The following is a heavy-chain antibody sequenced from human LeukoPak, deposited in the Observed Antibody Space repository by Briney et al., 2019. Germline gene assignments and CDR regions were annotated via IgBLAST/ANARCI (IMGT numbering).Heavy chain of an antibody. CDR2: ISYHEITK. Sequence: GGSLRLSCVASGFTFNTYAMHWVRQAPGKGLEWVAVISYHEITKYYGDSVKGRFTISRDNSQNTVDLQMNSLRAEDAAVYYCARSSRDSSGYFFDYWGQGSLVTAST. D-gene: IGHD3-22*01. CDR1: GFTFNTYA. J-gene: IGHJ4*02. CDR3: ARSSRDSSGYFFDY. V-gene: IGHV3-33*01.